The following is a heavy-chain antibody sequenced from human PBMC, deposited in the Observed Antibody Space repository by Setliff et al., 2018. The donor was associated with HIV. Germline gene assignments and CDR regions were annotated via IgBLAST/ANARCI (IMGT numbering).Heavy chain of an antibody. Sequence: PSETLSLTCTVSGGSISNGYYYWVWIRQPPGKGLEWIGGIFYTGSAHYNPSLKSRVTISVDTSRNQFSMKPSSVTAADTTMYYCARWVTTPTKGAFDIWGQGTVVTVSS. J-gene: IGHJ3*02. D-gene: IGHD3-22*01. CDR3: ARWVTTPTKGAFDI. CDR1: GGSISNGYYY. CDR2: IFYTGSA. V-gene: IGHV4-39*01.